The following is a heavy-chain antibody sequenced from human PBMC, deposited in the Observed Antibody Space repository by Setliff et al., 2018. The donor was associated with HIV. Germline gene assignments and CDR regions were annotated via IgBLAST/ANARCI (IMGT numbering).Heavy chain of an antibody. V-gene: IGHV4-38-2*01. CDR2: IYHSGST. Sequence: SETLSLTCAVSGYSLSGGYYWGWIRQPPGKGLEWIGGIYHSGSTYYNPSLKSRVTLSVDTSKNQFSLKLSSVTAADTAVYYCARHDGTYCGGDCYLLGYFDLWGRGTLVTVSS. D-gene: IGHD2-21*02. CDR3: ARHDGTYCGGDCYLLGYFDL. J-gene: IGHJ2*01. CDR1: GYSLSGGYY.